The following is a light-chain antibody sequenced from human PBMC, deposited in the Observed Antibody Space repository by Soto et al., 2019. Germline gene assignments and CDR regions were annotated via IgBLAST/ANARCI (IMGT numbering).Light chain of an antibody. Sequence: QSALTQPASVSGSPGQSIAISRTGTSSDIGAYAYVSWYQQHPGKIPKLIVFDVNYRPSGVSSRFSGSKSGNTASLTISGLQAEDEADYYCSSYTRSSSVIFGGGTKLTVL. CDR2: DVN. CDR3: SSYTRSSSVI. CDR1: SSDIGAYAY. J-gene: IGLJ2*01. V-gene: IGLV2-14*03.